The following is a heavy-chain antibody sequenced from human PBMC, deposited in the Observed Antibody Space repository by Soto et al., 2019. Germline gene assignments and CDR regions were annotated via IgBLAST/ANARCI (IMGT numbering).Heavy chain of an antibody. D-gene: IGHD3-10*01. CDR1: GGSIRTGGYY. J-gene: IGHJ1*01. CDR3: ATNGGYYDTSGPKYFPH. Sequence: PSETLALSCTVSGGSIRTGGYYGSWIRQHPGKGLECIGYIYYSGTTYYNPSLKSRITISVDASKSQFSLKLSSVTAADTAVYYCATNGGYYDTSGPKYFPHWGLGTLVTVSS. V-gene: IGHV4-31*03. CDR2: IYYSGTT.